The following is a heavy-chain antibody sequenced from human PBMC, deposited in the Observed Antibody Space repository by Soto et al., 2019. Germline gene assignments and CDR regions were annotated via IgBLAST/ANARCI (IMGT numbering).Heavy chain of an antibody. Sequence: SETLSLTCTVSGGSISSSSYYWGWIRQPPGKGLEWIGSIYHSGSTYYNPSLKSRVTISVDKSKNQFSLKLSSVTAADTAVYYCARDPGDYYYGMDVWGQGTTVTVSS. J-gene: IGHJ6*02. V-gene: IGHV4-39*07. CDR1: GGSISSSSYY. CDR3: ARDPGDYYYGMDV. CDR2: IYHSGST.